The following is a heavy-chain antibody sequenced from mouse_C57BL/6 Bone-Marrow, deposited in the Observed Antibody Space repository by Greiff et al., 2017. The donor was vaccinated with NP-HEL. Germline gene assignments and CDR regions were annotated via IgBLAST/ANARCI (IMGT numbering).Heavy chain of an antibody. CDR2: IDPSDSYT. CDR1: GYTFTSYW. Sequence: VQLQQPGAELVRPGTSVKLSCKASGYTFTSYWMHWVKQRPGQGLEWIGVIDPSDSYTNYNQKFKGKATLTVDTSSSTAYMQLSSLTSEDSAVYYCARSGDLLLLRRDWYFDVWGTGTTVTVSS. J-gene: IGHJ1*03. D-gene: IGHD2-2*01. V-gene: IGHV1-59*01. CDR3: ARSGDLLLLRRDWYFDV.